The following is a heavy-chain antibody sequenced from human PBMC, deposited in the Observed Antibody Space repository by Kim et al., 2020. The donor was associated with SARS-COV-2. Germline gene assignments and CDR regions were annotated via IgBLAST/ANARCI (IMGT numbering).Heavy chain of an antibody. CDR3: ARDRRRFLGIMGSYFDY. CDR1: GGSISSSSYY. D-gene: IGHD3-3*01. CDR2: IYYSGST. Sequence: SETLSLTCTVSGGSISSSSYYWGWIRQPPGKGLEWIGSIYYSGSTYYNPSLKSRVTISVDTSKNQFSLKLSSVTAADTAVYYCARDRRRFLGIMGSYFDYWGQGTLVTVSS. V-gene: IGHV4-39*07. J-gene: IGHJ4*02.